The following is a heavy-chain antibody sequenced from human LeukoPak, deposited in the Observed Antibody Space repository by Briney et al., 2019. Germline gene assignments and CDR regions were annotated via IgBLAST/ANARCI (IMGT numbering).Heavy chain of an antibody. CDR3: AKENPHNDY. CDR2: ISGSGGET. Sequence: GGSLRLSCAASGFTFSNYAMSWVRQAPGKGPEWVSAISGSGGETYYAESVKGRFTISRDNSKNTLYMQMNSLRAEDTALYYCAKENPHNDYWGQGTLVTVSS. J-gene: IGHJ4*02. CDR1: GFTFSNYA. V-gene: IGHV3-23*01.